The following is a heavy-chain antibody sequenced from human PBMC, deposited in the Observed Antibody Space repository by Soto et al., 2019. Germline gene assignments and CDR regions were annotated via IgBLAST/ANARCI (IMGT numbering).Heavy chain of an antibody. Sequence: GESLKSDWKGSGYSFTSYWIGWVRQMPGKGVELMGIIYTGDSDTRYSPSFQGQVTISAYKSIRTAYLQWSSLKASDTAMYYCARYCSGGSCRYYYGMHXWGQVTTVTVS. CDR2: IYTGDSDT. CDR1: GYSFTSYW. D-gene: IGHD2-15*01. CDR3: ARYCSGGSCRYYYGMHX. V-gene: IGHV5-51*01. J-gene: IGHJ6*02.